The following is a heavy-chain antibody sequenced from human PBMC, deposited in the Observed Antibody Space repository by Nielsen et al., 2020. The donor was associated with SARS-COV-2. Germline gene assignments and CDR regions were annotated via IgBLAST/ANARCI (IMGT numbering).Heavy chain of an antibody. Sequence: GESLKISCAASGFTFSSYGMHWVRQAPGKGLEWVAVISYDGSNKYYADSVKGRFTISRDNSKDTLYLQMNSLRAGDTAVYYCARSSGYYGMDVWGQGTTVTVSS. D-gene: IGHD6-19*01. J-gene: IGHJ6*02. V-gene: IGHV3-33*05. CDR1: GFTFSSYG. CDR3: ARSSGYYGMDV. CDR2: ISYDGSNK.